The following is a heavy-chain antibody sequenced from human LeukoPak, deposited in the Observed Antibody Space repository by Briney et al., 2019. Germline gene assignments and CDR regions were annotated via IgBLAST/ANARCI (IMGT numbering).Heavy chain of an antibody. Sequence: GGSLRLSCAASGFTFSIYSMNWVRQAPGKGLEWVSSISSSSGHIYYADSVKGRFTISRDNSKNTLYLQMNSLRAEDTAVYYCAKDEILTHWGQGTLVTVSS. CDR2: ISSSSGHI. J-gene: IGHJ4*02. D-gene: IGHD2/OR15-2a*01. CDR1: GFTFSIYS. V-gene: IGHV3-21*01. CDR3: AKDEILTH.